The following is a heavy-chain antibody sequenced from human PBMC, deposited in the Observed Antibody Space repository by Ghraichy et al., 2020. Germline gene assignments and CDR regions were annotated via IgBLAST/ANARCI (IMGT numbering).Heavy chain of an antibody. CDR2: INHSGST. J-gene: IGHJ6*01. D-gene: IGHD3-3*01. V-gene: IGHV4-34*01. CDR1: GGSFSGYN. Sequence: SETLSLTCAVSGGSFSGYNWCWFLRPPGKGLEWIVEINHSGSTNYNPALKSRVTISVDTSKKKLSLKLCSLIAADTAVYYCARVMKAGDFWRHRPYGMDVGREGTTVSVSS. CDR3: ARVMKAGDFWRHRPYGMDV.